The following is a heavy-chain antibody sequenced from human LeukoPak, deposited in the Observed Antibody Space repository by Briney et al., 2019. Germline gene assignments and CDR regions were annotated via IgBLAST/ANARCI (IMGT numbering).Heavy chain of an antibody. CDR2: IRYDGSNK. D-gene: IGHD5-24*01. CDR3: AKDPLYRDGYNEGDYFDY. Sequence: GGSLRLSCAASGFTFSSYGMHWVRQAPGKGLEWVAFIRYDGSNKYYADSVKGRFTISRDNSKNTLYLQMNSLGAEDTAVYYCAKDPLYRDGYNEGDYFDYWGQGTLVTVSS. J-gene: IGHJ4*02. CDR1: GFTFSSYG. V-gene: IGHV3-30*02.